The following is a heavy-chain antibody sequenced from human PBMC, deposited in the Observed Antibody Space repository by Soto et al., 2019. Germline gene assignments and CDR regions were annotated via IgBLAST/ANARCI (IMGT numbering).Heavy chain of an antibody. CDR2: ISYDGSNK. D-gene: IGHD6-13*01. Sequence: GGSLRLSCAASGFTFSSYAMHWVRQAPGKGLEWVAVISYDGSNKYYADSVKGRFTISRDNSKNTLYLQMNSLRAEDTAVYYCARDLMAAGPPSYYYGMGVWGQGTTVTVSS. V-gene: IGHV3-30-3*01. J-gene: IGHJ6*02. CDR3: ARDLMAAGPPSYYYGMGV. CDR1: GFTFSSYA.